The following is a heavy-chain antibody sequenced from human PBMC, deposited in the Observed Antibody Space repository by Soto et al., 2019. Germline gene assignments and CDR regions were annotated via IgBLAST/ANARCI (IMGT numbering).Heavy chain of an antibody. Sequence: ASVKVSCKVSGYTLTELSMHWVRQAPGKGLEWMGGFNPENGETNYSQKFQGRVTMTRDTSASTAYMELSSLRSEDTAVYYCARGWYYDYVWGSYRPENYFDYWGQGTLVTVSS. J-gene: IGHJ4*02. CDR3: ARGWYYDYVWGSYRPENYFDY. V-gene: IGHV1-24*01. CDR2: FNPENGET. CDR1: GYTLTELS. D-gene: IGHD3-16*02.